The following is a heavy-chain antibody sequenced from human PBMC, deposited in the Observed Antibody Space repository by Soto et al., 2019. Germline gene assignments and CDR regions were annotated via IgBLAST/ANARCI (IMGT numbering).Heavy chain of an antibody. V-gene: IGHV3-30*19. CDR3: ARGGDYVWGSYRFRPEFDY. Sequence: QVQLVESGGGVVQPGRSLRLSCAASGFTFSSYGMHWVRQAPGKGLEWVAVIWYDGSNKYYADSVKGRFTISRDNSKNTLYLQMNSLRAEDTAVYYCARGGDYVWGSYRFRPEFDYWGQGTLVTVSS. D-gene: IGHD3-16*02. J-gene: IGHJ4*02. CDR1: GFTFSSYG. CDR2: IWYDGSNK.